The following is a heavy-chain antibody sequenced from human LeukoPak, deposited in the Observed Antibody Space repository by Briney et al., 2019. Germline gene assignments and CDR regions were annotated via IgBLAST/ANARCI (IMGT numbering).Heavy chain of an antibody. CDR3: ARQSGDYAVRGYYYYYYMDV. J-gene: IGHJ6*03. CDR2: IYTSGST. CDR1: GGSISSGSYY. D-gene: IGHD4-17*01. Sequence: PSETLSLTCTVSGGSISSGSYYWSWIRQPAGKGLEWIGRIYTSGSTNYNPSLKSRVTISVDTSKNQFSLKLSSVTAADTAVYYCARQSGDYAVRGYYYYYYMDVWGKGTTVTISS. V-gene: IGHV4-61*02.